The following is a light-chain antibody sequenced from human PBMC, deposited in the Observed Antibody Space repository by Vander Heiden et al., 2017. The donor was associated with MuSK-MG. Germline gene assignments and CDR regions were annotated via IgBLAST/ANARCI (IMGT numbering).Light chain of an antibody. CDR1: QSIRSY. V-gene: IGKV1-39*01. CDR2: AAS. J-gene: IGKJ2*01. CDR3: QQSYSTPYT. Sequence: DIQMTQSPSSLSASVGDRVTITCRASQSIRSYLNWYQQKPGKVPKLLISAASSLQSGGPSRFSGSGSGTDFTLTISSLQPEDFAAYYCQQSYSTPYTFGQGTKLEIK.